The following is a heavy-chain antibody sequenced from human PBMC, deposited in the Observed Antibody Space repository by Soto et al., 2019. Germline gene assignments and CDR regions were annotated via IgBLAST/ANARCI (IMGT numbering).Heavy chain of an antibody. J-gene: IGHJ4*02. CDR2: VKDGGHT. D-gene: IGHD5-12*01. Sequence: QVQLQQWGAGLLKPSETLSLNCAVTGGSLSGYYWSWIRQPPGKGLEWIGEVKDGGHTNYSPSLRRXXPXSXXTSNNQFSLRLNSVPAADTAVYYCASGQERVVATHWVQGSLVTVSP. CDR1: GGSLSGYY. V-gene: IGHV4-34*01. CDR3: ASGQERVVATH.